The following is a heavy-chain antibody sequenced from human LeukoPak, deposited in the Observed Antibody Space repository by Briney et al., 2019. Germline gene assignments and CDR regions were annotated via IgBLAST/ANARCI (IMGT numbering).Heavy chain of an antibody. Sequence: GGSLRLSCATSGFSFSSHAMTWVRQAPGKRLEWLSAISISGDDTYYADSVKGRFTISRDNSKNTLYLQMNSLSADDTAMYYCANEVRPNDYWGQGTLVTVFS. CDR2: ISISGDDT. CDR3: ANEVRPNDY. CDR1: GFSFSSHA. J-gene: IGHJ4*02. V-gene: IGHV3-23*01. D-gene: IGHD2-2*01.